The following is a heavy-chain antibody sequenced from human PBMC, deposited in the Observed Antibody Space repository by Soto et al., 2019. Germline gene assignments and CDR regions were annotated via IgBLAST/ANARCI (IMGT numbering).Heavy chain of an antibody. V-gene: IGHV2-5*02. Sequence: QITLKESGPTLVKPTQTLTLTCTFSGFSLSADGVGVGWIRQPPGKALEWLALIYWDDDKRYRPSLKSRLTITKDTSKNQVVLTMPNMDPVATATYYCAPAYGGTSWPNDAFDVWGQGTVVTVSS. CDR2: IYWDDDK. J-gene: IGHJ3*01. CDR3: APAYGGTSWPNDAFDV. CDR1: GFSLSADGVG. D-gene: IGHD2-2*01.